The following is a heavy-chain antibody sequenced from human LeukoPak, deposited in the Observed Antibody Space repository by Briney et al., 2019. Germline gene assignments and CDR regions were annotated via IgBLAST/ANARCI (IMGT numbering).Heavy chain of an antibody. CDR3: ARGGGCSSTSCYSWFDP. CDR1: GGSISSSSYY. D-gene: IGHD2-2*02. J-gene: IGHJ5*02. Sequence: PSETLSLTCTVSGGSISSSSYYWGWIRQPPGKGLEWIGSIYYSGSTYYNPSLKSRVTISVDTSKNQFSLKLSSVTAADTAVYYCARGGGCSSTSCYSWFDPWGQGTLVTVSS. CDR2: IYYSGST. V-gene: IGHV4-39*07.